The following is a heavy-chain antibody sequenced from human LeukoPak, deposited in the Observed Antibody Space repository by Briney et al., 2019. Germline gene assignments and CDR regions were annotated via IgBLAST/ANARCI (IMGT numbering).Heavy chain of an antibody. V-gene: IGHV4-61*02. CDR1: GGSISSGSYY. J-gene: IGHJ4*02. Sequence: SETLSLTCTVSGGSISSGSYYWSWIRQPAGKGLEWIGRIYTSGSTNYNPSLKSRVTISVDASKNQFSLKLSSVTAADTAVYYCARDDILTGFDYWGQGTLVTVSS. D-gene: IGHD3-9*01. CDR2: IYTSGST. CDR3: ARDDILTGFDY.